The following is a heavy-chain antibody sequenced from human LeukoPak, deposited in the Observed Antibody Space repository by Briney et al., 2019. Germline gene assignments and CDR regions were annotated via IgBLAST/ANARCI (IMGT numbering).Heavy chain of an antibody. Sequence: PGRSLRLSCAASGFTFDDYAMHWVRQAPGKGLEWVSGISWNSGSIGYADSVKGRFTISRDNAKNSLYLQMNSLRAEDTALYYCAKGHWFGDWGQRTLVTVSS. J-gene: IGHJ4*02. D-gene: IGHD3-3*01. CDR2: ISWNSGSI. CDR3: AKGHWFGD. CDR1: GFTFDDYA. V-gene: IGHV3-9*01.